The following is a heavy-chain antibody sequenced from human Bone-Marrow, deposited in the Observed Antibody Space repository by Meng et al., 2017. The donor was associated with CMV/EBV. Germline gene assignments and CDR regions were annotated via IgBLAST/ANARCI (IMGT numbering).Heavy chain of an antibody. CDR3: ARDPLVAGTRAELDY. J-gene: IGHJ4*02. CDR2: INPNSGGT. V-gene: IGHV1-2*02. Sequence: ASVKVSCKASGYTFTGYYVHWVRQAPGQGLEWMGWINPNSGGTKYAQKFQGRVTMTRDTSISTAYMELSRLRSDDTAVYYCARDPLVAGTRAELDYWGQGTLVTASS. CDR1: GYTFTGYY. D-gene: IGHD2-15*01.